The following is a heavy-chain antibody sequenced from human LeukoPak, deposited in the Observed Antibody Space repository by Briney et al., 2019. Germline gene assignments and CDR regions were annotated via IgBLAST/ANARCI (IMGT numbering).Heavy chain of an antibody. D-gene: IGHD2-21*01. V-gene: IGHV3-74*01. Sequence: PGGSLRLSCAASGFTFSNFWMHWVRHAPGKGLVWVSRINSDGSTTHYADSVKGRFTISRDNAKNTLYLQMNSLRAEDTALYYCAQELKIGHWGRGTLVTVSS. CDR2: INSDGSTT. CDR1: GFTFSNFW. CDR3: AQELKIGH. J-gene: IGHJ4*02.